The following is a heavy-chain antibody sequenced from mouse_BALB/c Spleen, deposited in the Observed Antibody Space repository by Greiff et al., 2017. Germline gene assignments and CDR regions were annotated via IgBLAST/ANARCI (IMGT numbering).Heavy chain of an antibody. CDR3: ARDRRYDYDGDAMDY. CDR1: GFTFSDYY. J-gene: IGHJ4*01. Sequence: EVQLVESGGGLVKPGGSLKLSCAASGFTFSDYYMYWVRQTPEKRLEWVATISDGGSYTYYPDSVKGRFTISRDNAKNNLYLQMSSLKSEDTAMYYCARDRRYDYDGDAMDYWGQGTSVTVSS. D-gene: IGHD2-4*01. CDR2: ISDGGSYT. V-gene: IGHV5-4*02.